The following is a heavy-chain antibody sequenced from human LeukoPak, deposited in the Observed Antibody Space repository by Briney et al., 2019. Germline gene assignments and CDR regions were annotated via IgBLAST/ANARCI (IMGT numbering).Heavy chain of an antibody. D-gene: IGHD6-13*01. CDR1: GDSISSYY. V-gene: IGHV4-4*07. J-gene: IGHJ4*02. CDR3: ARVAAAGTIDY. CDR2: IYSSGST. Sequence: SETLSLTCTVSGDSISSYYWSWIRQPAGKGLEWIGRIYSSGSTNYNPPLKSRVTMSVDTSKNQFSLKLSSVTAADTAVYYCARVAAAGTIDYWGQGTLVTVSS.